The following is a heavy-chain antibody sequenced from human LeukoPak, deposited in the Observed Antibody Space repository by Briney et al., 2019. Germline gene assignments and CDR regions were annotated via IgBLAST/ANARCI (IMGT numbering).Heavy chain of an antibody. J-gene: IGHJ5*02. V-gene: IGHV4-59*08. Sequence: SETLSLTCTVSGGSISSYYWSWIRQPPGKGLEWIGYIYYSGSTNYNPSLKSRVTISVDTSKNQFSLKLSSVTAADTAVYYCARRVYSGTHWFDPWGQGTLVTVSS. D-gene: IGHD5-12*01. CDR3: ARRVYSGTHWFDP. CDR1: GGSISSYY. CDR2: IYYSGST.